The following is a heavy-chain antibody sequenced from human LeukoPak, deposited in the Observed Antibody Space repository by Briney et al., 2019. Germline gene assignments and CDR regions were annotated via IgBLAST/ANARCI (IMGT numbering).Heavy chain of an antibody. CDR1: GFTFRSYD. CDR3: SKHSSSWFYLDY. V-gene: IGHV3-30*03. D-gene: IGHD6-13*01. J-gene: IGHJ4*02. CDR2: ISYDGSIK. Sequence: PGRSLRLSCAASGFTFRSYDMHWVRQAPGKGLEWVAVISYDGSIKYYADSVKGRFTISRDNSENTLFLQVNSLRTEDTAVYYCSKHSSSWFYLDYWGQGTLVTVSS.